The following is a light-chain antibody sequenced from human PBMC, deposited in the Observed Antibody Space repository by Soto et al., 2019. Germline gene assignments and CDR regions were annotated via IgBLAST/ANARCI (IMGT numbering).Light chain of an antibody. V-gene: IGKV1-5*03. Sequence: DIQMTQSPSTLSASVGERVTITCRASQSISSWLAWYQQKPGKAPNLLIYTASNLKSGVPSRFSGSGSGTEFTLTISSLQPDDFATYYCQEYNSDSGVTFGGGTKVEIK. CDR1: QSISSW. J-gene: IGKJ4*01. CDR2: TAS. CDR3: QEYNSDSGVT.